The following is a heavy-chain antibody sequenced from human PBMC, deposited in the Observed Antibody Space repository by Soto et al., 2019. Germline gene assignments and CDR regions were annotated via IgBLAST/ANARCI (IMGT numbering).Heavy chain of an antibody. CDR3: AKGYYYDSSGCPHFDY. CDR1: GFTFSSYA. D-gene: IGHD3-22*01. V-gene: IGHV3-23*01. CDR2: ISGSGGST. Sequence: GGSLRLSCAASGFTFSSYAMSWVRQAPGKGLEWVSAISGSGGSTYYADSVKGRFTISRDNSKNTLYLQMNSLRAEDTAVYYCAKGYYYDSSGCPHFDYWGQGTLVTVSS. J-gene: IGHJ4*02.